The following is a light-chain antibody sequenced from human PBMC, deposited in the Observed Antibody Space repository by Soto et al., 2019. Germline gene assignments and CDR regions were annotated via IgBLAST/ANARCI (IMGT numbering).Light chain of an antibody. CDR2: DAS. Sequence: EIVFTQSPATLSLSPGERATLSCRASQSVSSYLAWYQQKPGQAPRLLIYDASNRATGIPARFSGSGSGTDFTLTISSLEPEDFAVYYCQQRSNWPCTFGQGTKV. CDR1: QSVSSY. V-gene: IGKV3-11*01. CDR3: QQRSNWPCT. J-gene: IGKJ1*01.